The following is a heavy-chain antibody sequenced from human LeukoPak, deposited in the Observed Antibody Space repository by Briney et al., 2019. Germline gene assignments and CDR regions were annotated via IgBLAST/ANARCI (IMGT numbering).Heavy chain of an antibody. CDR1: EYTFTSYD. Sequence: GASVKVSCKASEYTFTSYDINWVRQATGQGLEWMGWMSPNSGNTAYAQKFQGRVTMTRNTSISTAYMELSSLRSEDTAVYYCARDIVYYYGMDVWGQGTTVTVSS. CDR2: MSPNSGNT. CDR3: ARDIVYYYGMDV. J-gene: IGHJ6*02. V-gene: IGHV1-8*01. D-gene: IGHD5-12*01.